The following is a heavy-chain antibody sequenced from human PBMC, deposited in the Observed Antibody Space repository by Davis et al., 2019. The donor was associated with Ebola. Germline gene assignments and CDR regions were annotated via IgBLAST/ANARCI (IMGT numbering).Heavy chain of an antibody. J-gene: IGHJ4*02. CDR3: ARDQYNWNWYY. Sequence: PGGSLRLSFPAPGFSFSNYWMSWVRQAPGKGLEWVANIDQDGIEKYFVDSVKGRFTISRDNAKNSLYLQMNNLRAADTAVYYCARDQYNWNWYYWGQGTLVTVSS. V-gene: IGHV3-7*01. CDR1: GFSFSNYW. D-gene: IGHD1-20*01. CDR2: IDQDGIEK.